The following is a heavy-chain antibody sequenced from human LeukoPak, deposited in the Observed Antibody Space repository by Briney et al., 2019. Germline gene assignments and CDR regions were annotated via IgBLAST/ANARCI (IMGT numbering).Heavy chain of an antibody. D-gene: IGHD3-10*01. Sequence: GGSLRLSCAASEFSFGNYAMSWVRQAPGKGLQWVSAITSSGSGTYYADPVKGRFTISRDNSKNTLYLQMNSLRAEDTAVYYCAKKMGTGNFYFDYWGQGTLVTVSS. V-gene: IGHV3-23*01. CDR1: EFSFGNYA. J-gene: IGHJ4*02. CDR3: AKKMGTGNFYFDY. CDR2: ITSSGSGT.